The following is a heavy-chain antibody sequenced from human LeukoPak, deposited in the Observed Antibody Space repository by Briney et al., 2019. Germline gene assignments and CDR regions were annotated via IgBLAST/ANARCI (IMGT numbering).Heavy chain of an antibody. CDR2: IDSSGRTT. V-gene: IGHV3-48*01. D-gene: IGHD1-14*01. Sequence: PGGSLRLSCAVSGFTFSTYAVNWIRQAPGKGLEWLSYIDSSGRTTYYADSVRGRFTVSGDNAKHSLYLQMNSLRAEDTAIYYCARDRTDTNYFDYWGQGALVTVSS. CDR3: ARDRTDTNYFDY. J-gene: IGHJ4*02. CDR1: GFTFSTYA.